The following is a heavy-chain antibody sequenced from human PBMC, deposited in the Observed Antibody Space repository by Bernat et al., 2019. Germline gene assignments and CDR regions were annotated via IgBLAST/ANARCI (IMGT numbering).Heavy chain of an antibody. CDR3: VRVARLGDY. J-gene: IGHJ4*02. D-gene: IGHD2-15*01. V-gene: IGHV3-7*03. CDR1: GFTFSNTW. Sequence: EVQLVESGGGLVPPGGSLRLSCVVSGFTFSNTWMNWVRQAPGKGLEWVAYINLDGSEKNYVDSVRGRFTISRDNAKNSLYLEMNNLRAEDTAVYYCVRVARLGDYWGQGTLVTVSA. CDR2: INLDGSEK.